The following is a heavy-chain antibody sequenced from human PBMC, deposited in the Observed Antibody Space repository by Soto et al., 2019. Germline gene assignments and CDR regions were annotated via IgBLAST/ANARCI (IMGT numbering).Heavy chain of an antibody. J-gene: IGHJ6*02. Sequence: QVQLVQSGAEVKKPGSSVKVSCKASGGTFSSYAISWVRQAPGQGLEWMGGIIPIFGTANYAQKFQGRVTITADESTRIASMELSSLRSEDTAVYYCARDRTATTGARFVLGMDVWGQGTTVTVSS. CDR2: IIPIFGTA. CDR1: GGTFSSYA. CDR3: ARDRTATTGARFVLGMDV. D-gene: IGHD1-1*01. V-gene: IGHV1-69*01.